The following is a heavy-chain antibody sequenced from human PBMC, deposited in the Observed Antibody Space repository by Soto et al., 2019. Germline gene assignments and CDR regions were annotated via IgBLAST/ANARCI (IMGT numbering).Heavy chain of an antibody. J-gene: IGHJ4*02. D-gene: IGHD2-21*02. Sequence: EVQLVESGGGVVRPGGSLRLSCAASGFTFSSYTMHWVRQAPGKGLEWVSSITSTSTYIYYTDSLKGRFTISRDNANNSLFLQMNNLGPGDTAVYYCARDGARDRGDKGFDYWGQGTVVTVSS. CDR3: ARDGARDRGDKGFDY. CDR2: ITSTSTYI. V-gene: IGHV3-21*01. CDR1: GFTFSSYT.